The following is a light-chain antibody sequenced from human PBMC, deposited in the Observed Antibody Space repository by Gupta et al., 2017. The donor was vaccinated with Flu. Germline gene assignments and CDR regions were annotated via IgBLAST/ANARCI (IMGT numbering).Light chain of an antibody. Sequence: PDTLSVSPGERATLSCRASQSVSDNLAWYQQKPGQAPRLLIYGVSTRAPGIPARFNGSGSGTQFTLTIRDLQSEDFAIYYCQQDSDWPLTFGGGTKVAIK. CDR2: GVS. CDR3: QQDSDWPLT. CDR1: QSVSDN. J-gene: IGKJ4*01. V-gene: IGKV3-15*01.